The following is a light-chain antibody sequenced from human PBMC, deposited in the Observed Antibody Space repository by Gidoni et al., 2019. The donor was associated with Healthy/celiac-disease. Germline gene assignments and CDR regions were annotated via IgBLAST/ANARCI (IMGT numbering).Light chain of an antibody. CDR3: QQRSNWPPIT. V-gene: IGKV3-11*01. J-gene: IGKJ5*01. Sequence: EIVLTQSQATLSLSPGERATLSCRASQSVSSYLAWYQQKPGQAPRLLIYDASNRATGIPARFSGSGSGTDSTLTISSLEPEDFAVYYCQQRSNWPPITFGQGTRLEIK. CDR1: QSVSSY. CDR2: DAS.